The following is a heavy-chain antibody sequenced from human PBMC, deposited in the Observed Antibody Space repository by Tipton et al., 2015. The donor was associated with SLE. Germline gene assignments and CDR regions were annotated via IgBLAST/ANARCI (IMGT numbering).Heavy chain of an antibody. V-gene: IGHV1-2*06. CDR2: INPNSGGA. D-gene: IGHD5-24*01. J-gene: IGHJ4*02. CDR1: GYTFTGYY. CDR3: ARARTDFVEYFDY. Sequence: QSGAEVKKPGASVKVSCKASGYTFTGYYMHWVRQAPGQGLEWMGRINPNSGGANSAQKFQGRVTMTRDTSISTAYMELSRLRCDDTAVYYCARARTDFVEYFDYWGQGTLVPISS.